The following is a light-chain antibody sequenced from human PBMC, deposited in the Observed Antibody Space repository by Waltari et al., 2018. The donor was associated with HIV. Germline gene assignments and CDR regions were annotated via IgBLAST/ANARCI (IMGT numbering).Light chain of an antibody. Sequence: SSELTQDPAVSVALGQTVKITCQGNSLRNNYASWYQQKPGQAPVLVLHGKNNRPSGIPDRFSCSTSENSASLTITGAQAEDEADYYCHCRDSSENPLYVFGTGTKVTVL. J-gene: IGLJ1*01. CDR2: GKN. V-gene: IGLV3-19*01. CDR1: SLRNNY. CDR3: HCRDSSENPLYV.